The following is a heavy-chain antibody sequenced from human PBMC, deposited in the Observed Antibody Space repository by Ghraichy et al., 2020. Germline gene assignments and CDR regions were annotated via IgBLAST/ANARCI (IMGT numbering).Heavy chain of an antibody. CDR3: AKDHTSSGWYGDFQH. V-gene: IGHV3-23*01. Sequence: GGSLRLSCAASGFTFSSYAMSWVRQAPGKGLEWVSAISGSGGSTYYADSVKGRFTISRDNSKNTLYLQMNSLRAEDTAVYYCAKDHTSSGWYGDFQHWGQGTLVTVSS. CDR1: GFTFSSYA. D-gene: IGHD6-19*01. J-gene: IGHJ1*01. CDR2: ISGSGGST.